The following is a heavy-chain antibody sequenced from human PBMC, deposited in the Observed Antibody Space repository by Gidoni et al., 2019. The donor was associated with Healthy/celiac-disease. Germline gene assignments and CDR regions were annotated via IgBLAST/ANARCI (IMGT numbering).Heavy chain of an antibody. D-gene: IGHD5-12*01. V-gene: IGHV3-23*01. CDR3: AKDSRRAATMTFESNWFDP. CDR1: GFTFSSYA. J-gene: IGHJ5*02. CDR2: ISGSGGST. Sequence: EVQLLESGGGLVQPGGSLRLSCAASGFTFSSYAMSWVRQAPGKGLEWVSAISGSGGSTYYADSVKGRFTISRDNSKNTLYLQMNSLRAEDTAVYYCAKDSRRAATMTFESNWFDPWGQGTLVTVSS.